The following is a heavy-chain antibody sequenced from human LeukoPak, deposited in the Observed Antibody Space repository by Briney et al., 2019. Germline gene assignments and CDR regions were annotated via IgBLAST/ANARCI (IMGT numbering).Heavy chain of an antibody. CDR3: AREPPLSGSATVEGFDY. CDR2: ISYDGSNK. Sequence: GGSLRLSCAASGFTFSSYAMHWVRQAPGKGLEWVAVISYDGSNKYYADSVKGRFTISRDNSKNTLYLQMNSLRAEDTAVYYCAREPPLSGSATVEGFDYWGQGTLVTVSS. D-gene: IGHD1-26*01. J-gene: IGHJ4*02. CDR1: GFTFSSYA. V-gene: IGHV3-30*04.